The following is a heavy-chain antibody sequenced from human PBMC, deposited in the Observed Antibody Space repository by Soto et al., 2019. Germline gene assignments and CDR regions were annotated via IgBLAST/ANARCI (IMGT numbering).Heavy chain of an antibody. CDR2: LDYSGRT. Sequence: QVQLQESGPGLLRPSETLSLICTVSDGSISNYYWSWIRQPPGKGLEWIGYLDYSGRTNYNPSLTSRVTISPDTSKNQFSLKVISVTAADTAVCYCARHPQPLKLSLWFDYWGQGTLVTVSS. J-gene: IGHJ4*02. CDR3: ARHPQPLKLSLWFDY. CDR1: DGSISNYY. D-gene: IGHD2-2*01. V-gene: IGHV4-59*08.